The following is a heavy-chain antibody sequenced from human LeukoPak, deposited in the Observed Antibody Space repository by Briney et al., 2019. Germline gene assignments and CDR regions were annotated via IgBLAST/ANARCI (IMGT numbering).Heavy chain of an antibody. CDR3: ARTNRITKTFDV. J-gene: IGHJ3*01. V-gene: IGHV4-4*07. D-gene: IGHD3-10*01. Sequence: SETLSLTCTVSGGSISTYYWSWIRQPAGKGLEWIGHIYTSGSTNYNPSLKSRVIMSVDTSKNQFSLKLSSVTAADTAVYYCARTNRITKTFDVWGQGTMVTVSS. CDR2: IYTSGST. CDR1: GGSISTYY.